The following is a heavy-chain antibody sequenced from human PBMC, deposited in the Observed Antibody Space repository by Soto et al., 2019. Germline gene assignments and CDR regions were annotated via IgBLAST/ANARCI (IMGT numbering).Heavy chain of an antibody. V-gene: IGHV4-59*08. J-gene: IGHJ4*02. CDR1: NDSISTYY. Sequence: QVQLQESGPGLVKPSETLSLTCTVSNDSISTYYWTWIRQPPGKGLEWIGFIYYSGSTNYNPSLLSRVTISLDTSKNQSSRTLTSVTAADTAVYYCARPGRDWGALHYWGQGTLVTVSS. CDR2: IYYSGST. CDR3: ARPGRDWGALHY. D-gene: IGHD7-27*01.